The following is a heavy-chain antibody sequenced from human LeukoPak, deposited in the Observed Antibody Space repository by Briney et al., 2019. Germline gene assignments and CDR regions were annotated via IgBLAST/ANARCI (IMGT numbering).Heavy chain of an antibody. CDR1: GYTFTSYY. CDR3: ARDGTHYYEHSGYYPRY. Sequence: ASVKVSCKASGYTFTSYYMHWVRQAPGQGLEWMGRINPSGGSTSYARKFQGRVTMTRDTSTSTVYMDLSNLRSEDTAVYYCARDGTHYYEHSGYYPRYWGQGTLVTVSS. D-gene: IGHD3-22*01. CDR2: INPSGGST. V-gene: IGHV1-46*01. J-gene: IGHJ4*02.